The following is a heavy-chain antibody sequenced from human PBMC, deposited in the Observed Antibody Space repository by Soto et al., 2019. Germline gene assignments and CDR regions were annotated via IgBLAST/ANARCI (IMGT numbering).Heavy chain of an antibody. J-gene: IGHJ5*02. CDR3: ARDSKDIVLMVYAMDNWFDP. CDR2: INAGNGNT. Sequence: ASVKVSCKASGYTFTSYAMHWVRQAPGQRLEWMGWINAGNGNTKYSQKFQGRVTITRDTSASTAYMELSSLRSEDTAVYYCARDSKDIVLMVYAMDNWFDPWGQGTLVTVSS. D-gene: IGHD2-8*01. V-gene: IGHV1-3*01. CDR1: GYTFTSYA.